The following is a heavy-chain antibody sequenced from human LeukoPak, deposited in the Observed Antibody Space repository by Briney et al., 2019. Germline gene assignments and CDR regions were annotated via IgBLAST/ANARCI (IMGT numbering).Heavy chain of an antibody. CDR2: INPNSGDT. CDR3: ARPNGDYHNWFDP. V-gene: IGHV1-2*02. Sequence: ASVKVSCKASGYTFTGCYIHWVRQAPGQGLEWMGWINPNSGDTNYAQKFQDRVTLSRDTSISTAYMELTNLRSDDTAVYYCARPNGDYHNWFDPWGQGTLVTVSS. CDR1: GYTFTGCY. D-gene: IGHD4-17*01. J-gene: IGHJ5*02.